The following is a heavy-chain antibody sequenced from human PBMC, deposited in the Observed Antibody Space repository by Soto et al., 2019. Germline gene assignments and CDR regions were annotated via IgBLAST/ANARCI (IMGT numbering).Heavy chain of an antibody. CDR2: IFDSGIT. Sequence: SETLSLIFSVFGASLNYYYWSWIRQPAGRGLEWIGRIFDSGITNYSPSIRSRITMSVGTSRNQFSQHRTEVTAADTDVYYCARVRLKFDVGGLGTQVTVSS. J-gene: IGHJ4*01. CDR3: ARVRLKFDV. CDR1: GASLNYYY. V-gene: IGHV4-4*07.